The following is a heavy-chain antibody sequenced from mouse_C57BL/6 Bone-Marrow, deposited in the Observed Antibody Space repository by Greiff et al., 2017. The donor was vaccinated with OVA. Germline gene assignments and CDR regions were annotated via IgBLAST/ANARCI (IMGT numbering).Heavy chain of an antibody. V-gene: IGHV1-64*01. D-gene: IGHD1-1*01. CDR2: IHPNSGST. CDR1: GYTFTSYW. Sequence: QVQLQQPGAELVKPGASVKLSCKASGYTFTSYWMHWVKQRPGQGLEWIGMIHPNSGSTNYNEKFKSKATLTVDKSSSTAYMQLSSLTSEDSAVYYCARSRRYCYAMDYWGQGTSGTVSA. CDR3: ARSRRYCYAMDY. J-gene: IGHJ4*01.